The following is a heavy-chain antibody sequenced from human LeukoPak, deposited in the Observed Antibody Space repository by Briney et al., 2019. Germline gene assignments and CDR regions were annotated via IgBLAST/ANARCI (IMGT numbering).Heavy chain of an antibody. CDR2: IIPIFGTA. D-gene: IGHD3-16*01. CDR1: GGTFSSYA. J-gene: IGHJ3*02. CDR3: VLRLGESPNDAFDI. Sequence: SVKVSCKASGGTFSSYAISWVRQAPGQGLEWMGGIIPIFGTANYAQKFQGRVTITADESTSTAYMELSSPRSEDTAVYYCVLRLGESPNDAFDIWGQGTMVTVSS. V-gene: IGHV1-69*13.